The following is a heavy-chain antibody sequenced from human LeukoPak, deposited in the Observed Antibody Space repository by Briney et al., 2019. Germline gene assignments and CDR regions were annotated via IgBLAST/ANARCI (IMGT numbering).Heavy chain of an antibody. CDR2: FDPEDGET. CDR1: GYTLTELS. Sequence: ASVKLSFKVSGYTLTELSMHWVRQAPGKGLEWVGGFDPEDGETIYAQKFQGRVTMTEDTSTDTAYMELSSLRSEDTAVYYCATDLNRKGVAPFPWGQGTLVTVSS. J-gene: IGHJ5*02. D-gene: IGHD1-14*01. V-gene: IGHV1-24*01. CDR3: ATDLNRKGVAPFP.